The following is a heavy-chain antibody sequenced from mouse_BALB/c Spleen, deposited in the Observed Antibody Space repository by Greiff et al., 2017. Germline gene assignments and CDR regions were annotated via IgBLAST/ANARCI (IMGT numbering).Heavy chain of an antibody. V-gene: IGHV1-87*01. J-gene: IGHJ4*01. CDR1: GYTFTSYW. D-gene: IGHD1-1*01. Sequence: VQLQQSGAELARPGASVKLSCKASGYTFTSYWMQWVKQRPGQGLEWIGAIYPGDGDTRYTQKFKGKATLTADKSSSTAYMQLSSLASEDSAVYYCARTYSYAMDYWGQGTSVTVAS. CDR2: IYPGDGDT. CDR3: ARTYSYAMDY.